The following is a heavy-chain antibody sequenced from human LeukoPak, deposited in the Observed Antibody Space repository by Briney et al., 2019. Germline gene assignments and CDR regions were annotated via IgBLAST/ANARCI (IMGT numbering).Heavy chain of an antibody. CDR2: ISSSGSTI. D-gene: IGHD3/OR15-3a*01. CDR1: GFTFSSYE. Sequence: GGSLRLSCAASGFTFSSYEMNWVRQAPGKGLEWVSYISSSGSTIYYADSVKGRFTISRDNSKNTLYLQMNSLRAEDTAVYYCAGTRNVDYWGQGTLVTVSS. J-gene: IGHJ4*02. CDR3: AGTRNVDY. V-gene: IGHV3-48*03.